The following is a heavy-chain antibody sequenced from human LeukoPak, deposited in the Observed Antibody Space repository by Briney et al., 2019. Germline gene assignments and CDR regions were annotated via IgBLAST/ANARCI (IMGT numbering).Heavy chain of an antibody. CDR2: VSSHNNYA. CDR1: GYNFLNYG. V-gene: IGHV1-18*04. J-gene: IGHJ4*02. Sequence: ASVKVSCKASGYNFLNYGVAWVRQAPGQGLEWIGWVSSHNNYANYAQIFQDRVTMTTDTSTSTAYMELRCLRSDDTALYFCARELYGDFLPGEYWGQGTLVTVSS. D-gene: IGHD4-17*01. CDR3: ARELYGDFLPGEY.